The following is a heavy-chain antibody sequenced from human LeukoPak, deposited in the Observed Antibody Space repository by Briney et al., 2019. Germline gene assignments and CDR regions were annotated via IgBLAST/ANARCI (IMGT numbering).Heavy chain of an antibody. CDR1: GGSFSGFF. J-gene: IGHJ4*02. CDR3: ARGTSPDWPTLHF. V-gene: IGHV4-34*01. CDR2: IKHGERT. D-gene: IGHD3/OR15-3a*01. Sequence: SETLSLTCAVYGGSFSGFFWSWIRQPPGKGLEWIGEIKHGERTDYNPSLKSRVTISVDTSKNQFSLKLTSVTAADTAVYYCARGTSPDWPTLHFWGQGTLVTVS.